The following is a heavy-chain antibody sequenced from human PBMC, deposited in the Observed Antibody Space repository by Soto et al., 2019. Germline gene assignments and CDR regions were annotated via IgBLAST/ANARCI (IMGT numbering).Heavy chain of an antibody. D-gene: IGHD1-26*01. CDR1: GFTFSGYA. V-gene: IGHV3-23*01. J-gene: IGHJ6*02. CDR2: ISGSGGST. Sequence: GGSLRLSCAASGFTFSGYAMSWVRQAPGKGLEWVSAISGSGGSTYYADSVKGRFTISRDNSKNTLYLQMNSLRAEDTAVYYCAKEEYSGSYYYYYYGMDVWGQGTTVTVSS. CDR3: AKEEYSGSYYYYYYGMDV.